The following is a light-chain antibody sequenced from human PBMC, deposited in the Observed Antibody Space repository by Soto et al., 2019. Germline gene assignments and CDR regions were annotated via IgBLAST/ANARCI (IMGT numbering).Light chain of an antibody. CDR1: SSDVGGYDY. CDR2: EVN. V-gene: IGLV2-8*01. J-gene: IGLJ1*01. CDR3: NSYSGSNNFVV. Sequence: QSVLTQPPSASGSPGQSVTISCTGTSSDVGGYDYVSWYQQHPGKASELIIYEVNKRPSGVPDRFSGSKSGNTASLTFSGLQAEDEADYYCNSYSGSNNFVVFGTGTKVTVL.